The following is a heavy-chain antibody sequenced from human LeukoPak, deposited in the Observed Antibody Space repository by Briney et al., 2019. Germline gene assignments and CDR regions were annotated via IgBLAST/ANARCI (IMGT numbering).Heavy chain of an antibody. CDR3: GRDHQYDFDY. CDR2: INTYTGNT. J-gene: IGHJ4*02. CDR1: GYSFTSYG. V-gene: IGHV1-18*01. D-gene: IGHD2-2*01. Sequence: ASVKVSCKASGYSFTSYGISWVRQAPGPGLEWMGWINTYTGNTNYAQKFQGRVTMTTGTSTNTVYLELRSLRSDDTAVYYCGRDHQYDFDYWGQGTLVTVSS.